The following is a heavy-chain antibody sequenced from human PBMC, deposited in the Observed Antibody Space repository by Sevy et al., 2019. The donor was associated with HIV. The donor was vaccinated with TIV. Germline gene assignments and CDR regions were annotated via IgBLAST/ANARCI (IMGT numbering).Heavy chain of an antibody. J-gene: IGHJ4*02. V-gene: IGHV4-4*07. CDR1: GGSISSYY. Sequence: SLSCTVSGGSISSYYWSWIRQPAGKGLEWIGSIYTSGSTNYNPSLKSRVTMSVDTSKNQFSLKLSSVTAADTAVYYCARERGGLYYDILTGYTYYFDYWGQGTLVTVSS. CDR2: IYTSGST. D-gene: IGHD3-9*01. CDR3: ARERGGLYYDILTGYTYYFDY.